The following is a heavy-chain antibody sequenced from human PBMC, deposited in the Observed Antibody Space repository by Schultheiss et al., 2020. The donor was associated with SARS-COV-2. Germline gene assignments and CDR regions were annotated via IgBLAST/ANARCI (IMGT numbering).Heavy chain of an antibody. D-gene: IGHD3-10*01. CDR3: AKDAGELYYWSYHYYYYGMDV. CDR1: GFTFSSYG. V-gene: IGHV3-33*03. J-gene: IGHJ6*02. CDR2: IWYDGSNK. Sequence: GSLRLSCAASGFTFSSYGMHWVRQAPGKGLEWVAVIWYDGSNKYYADSMQGRFTISRDWSKGALYLQMNSLRAEDTAVYYCAKDAGELYYWSYHYYYYGMDVWGQGTTVTVSS.